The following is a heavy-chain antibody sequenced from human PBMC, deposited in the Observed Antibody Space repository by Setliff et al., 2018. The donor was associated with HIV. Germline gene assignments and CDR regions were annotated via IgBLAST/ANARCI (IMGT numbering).Heavy chain of an antibody. CDR1: GGSINSTSYY. CDR2: IYHTGST. Sequence: SETLSLTCTVSGGSINSTSYYWGWIRQPPGNGLEWIGSIYHTGSTYYKPSLKSRVTISVDTSKNQFSQRLSSVAAGDTAVYYCARVPSSDSSPFDFWGQGSLVTVS. V-gene: IGHV4-39*01. J-gene: IGHJ4*02. CDR3: ARVPSSDSSPFDF. D-gene: IGHD3-22*01.